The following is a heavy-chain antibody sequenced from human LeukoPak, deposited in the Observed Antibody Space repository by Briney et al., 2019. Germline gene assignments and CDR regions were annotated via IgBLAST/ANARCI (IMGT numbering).Heavy chain of an antibody. CDR1: GFTFNTYG. CDR2: ISYDGSNK. D-gene: IGHD1-7*01. CDR3: AAYHASGTFGYFQH. V-gene: IGHV3-30*03. J-gene: IGHJ1*01. Sequence: GRSLRLSCAASGFTFNTYGMHWVRQAPGKGLEWLAVISYDGSNKYFADSVEGRLVVSRDNSNNTLYLHMNTLRPDDTAIYYCAAYHASGTFGYFQHWGQGTLVTVSS.